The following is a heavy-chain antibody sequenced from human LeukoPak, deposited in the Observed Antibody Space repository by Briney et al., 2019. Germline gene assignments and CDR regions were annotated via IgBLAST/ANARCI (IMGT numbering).Heavy chain of an antibody. D-gene: IGHD3-9*01. Sequence: GASLKLSCKASGYTVTSYGISWVRQAPGQGLEWMGWISAYNGNTNYAQKLQGRVTMTTDTSTSTAYMELRSLRSDDTAVYYCATGQTNYFDWLSSYFDYWGQGTPVTVSS. CDR2: ISAYNGNT. V-gene: IGHV1-18*01. J-gene: IGHJ4*02. CDR1: GYTVTSYG. CDR3: ATGQTNYFDWLSSYFDY.